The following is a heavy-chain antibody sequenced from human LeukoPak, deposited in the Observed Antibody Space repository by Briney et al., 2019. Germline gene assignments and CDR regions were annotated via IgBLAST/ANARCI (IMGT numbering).Heavy chain of an antibody. CDR3: ARDPVVVVAADFDY. Sequence: SETLSLTCTVSGGSISSYYWGWIRQPPGKGLEWIGSIYYSGSTYYNPSLKSRVTISVDTSKNQFSLKLSSVTAADTAVFYCARDPVVVVAADFDYWGQGTLVTVSS. CDR2: IYYSGST. D-gene: IGHD2-15*01. J-gene: IGHJ4*02. CDR1: GGSISSYY. V-gene: IGHV4-39*02.